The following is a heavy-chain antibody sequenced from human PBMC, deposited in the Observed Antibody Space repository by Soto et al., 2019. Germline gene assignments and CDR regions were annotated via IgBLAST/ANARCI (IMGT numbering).Heavy chain of an antibody. CDR3: ARGYSESSGXYVRSWFDP. CDR1: GGTFSSYA. Sequence: VKVSCKASGGTFSSYAISWVRQAPGQGLEWMGGIIPIFGTANYAQKFQGRVTITAEESTSTAYMELSTLRSEDTAGYYCARGYSESSGXYVRSWFDPWGQGTLVTVSS. V-gene: IGHV1-69*13. J-gene: IGHJ5*02. CDR2: IIPIFGTA. D-gene: IGHD3-22*01.